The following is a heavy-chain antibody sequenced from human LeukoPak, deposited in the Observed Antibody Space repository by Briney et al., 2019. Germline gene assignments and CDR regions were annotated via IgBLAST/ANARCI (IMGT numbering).Heavy chain of an antibody. J-gene: IGHJ2*01. Sequence: ASVKVSCKASGYTFTGYYMHWVRQAPGQGLEWMGWINPNSGGTNYAQKFQGWVTMTRDTSISTAYMELSRLRSDDTAVYYCARARRSGIAVAGYWYFDLWGRGTLVTVSS. CDR2: INPNSGGT. CDR3: ARARRSGIAVAGYWYFDL. V-gene: IGHV1-2*04. CDR1: GYTFTGYY. D-gene: IGHD6-19*01.